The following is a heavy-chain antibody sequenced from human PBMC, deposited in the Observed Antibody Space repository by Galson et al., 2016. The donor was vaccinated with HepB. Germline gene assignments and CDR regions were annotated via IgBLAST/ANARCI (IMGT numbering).Heavy chain of an antibody. D-gene: IGHD6-19*01. CDR1: GFSISIYS. CDR3: AKISPVGYNSGWGGSFDI. V-gene: IGHV3-23*01. Sequence: SLRLSCAASGFSISIYSMNWVRQVPGKGLEWVSAIRGSGTGTSYTDSVKGRFTISRDNSKNTLYLQMNSLRAEDAAVYYCAKISPVGYNSGWGGSFDIWCRGTMVTVSS. CDR2: IRGSGTGT. J-gene: IGHJ3*02.